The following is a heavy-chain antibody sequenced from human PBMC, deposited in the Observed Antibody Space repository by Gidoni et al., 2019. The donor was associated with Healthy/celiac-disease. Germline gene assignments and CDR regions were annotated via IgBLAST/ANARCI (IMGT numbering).Heavy chain of an antibody. CDR1: GYSCTSYW. D-gene: IGHD3-3*01. CDR2: IYPGDSDT. V-gene: IGHV5-51*01. Sequence: EVQLVQSGAEVKKPGESLKISCKGSGYSCTSYWIGWVRQMPGKGLEWMGIIYPGDSDTRYSPSFQGQVTISADKSISTAYLQWSSLKASDTAMYYCASSYYDFWSGYYPDYWGQGTLVTVSS. CDR3: ASSYYDFWSGYYPDY. J-gene: IGHJ4*02.